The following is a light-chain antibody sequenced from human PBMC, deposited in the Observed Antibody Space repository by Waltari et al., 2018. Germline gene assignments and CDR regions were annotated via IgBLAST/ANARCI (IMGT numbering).Light chain of an antibody. Sequence: QSVLTQPASVSGSPGQSITISCTGTSSDVGNSNVVSWYLQDPGKVPKLLIYEDTMRPSGVSKRSSGSKSVNTAVLPVAGHRTEDEGDDYCCSYSRSGTFLFGTGTRVPVL. V-gene: IGLV2-23*01. J-gene: IGLJ1*01. CDR3: CSYSRSGTFL. CDR2: EDT. CDR1: SSDVGNSNV.